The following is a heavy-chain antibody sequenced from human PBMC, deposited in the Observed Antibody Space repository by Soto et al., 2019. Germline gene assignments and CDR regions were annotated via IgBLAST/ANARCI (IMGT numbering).Heavy chain of an antibody. CDR3: ASRRDVLRYFDYGMDV. J-gene: IGHJ6*02. V-gene: IGHV1-8*01. CDR1: GYTFTSYD. CDR2: MNPNSGNT. D-gene: IGHD3-9*01. Sequence: QVQLVQSGAEVKKPGASVKVSCKASGYTFTSYDINWVRQATGQGLEWMGWMNPNSGNTGYAQKFQGRVTMTRNTSISTAYMELSSLRSEDTAVYYCASRRDVLRYFDYGMDVWGQGTTVTVSS.